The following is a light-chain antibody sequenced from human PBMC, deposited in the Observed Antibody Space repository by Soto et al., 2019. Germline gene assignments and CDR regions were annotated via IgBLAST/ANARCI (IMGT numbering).Light chain of an antibody. J-gene: IGKJ1*01. CDR1: QSISSY. CDR2: AAS. CDR3: QQSYSTPRT. Sequence: DIQMTQSPSSLSASVGDRVTITCRASQSISSYINWYQQKPGKAPKLLIYAASSLQSGVPSRFSGSGSGTAFTLTISSLQPEDFATYYCQQSYSTPRTFGQGTKVEIK. V-gene: IGKV1-39*01.